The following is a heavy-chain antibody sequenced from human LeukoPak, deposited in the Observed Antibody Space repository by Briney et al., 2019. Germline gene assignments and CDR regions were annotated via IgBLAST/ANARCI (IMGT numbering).Heavy chain of an antibody. Sequence: GASVKVSCKASGYTFTSYDISWVRQATGQGLAWMGWMNPTSGDTEYAQKFQGRITMTMSTSISTAYMELTSLRSEDTAVYYCARGHNYYGMDVWGQGTTVTVTS. CDR2: MNPTSGDT. V-gene: IGHV1-8*01. CDR3: ARGHNYYGMDV. CDR1: GYTFTSYD. J-gene: IGHJ6*02.